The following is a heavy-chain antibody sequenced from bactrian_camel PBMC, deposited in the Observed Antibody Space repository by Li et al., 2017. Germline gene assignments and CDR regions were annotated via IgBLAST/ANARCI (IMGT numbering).Heavy chain of an antibody. CDR2: IDSTGST. CDR1: GNTYRSYC. D-gene: IGHD3*01. Sequence: HVQLVESGGGSVQAGGSLRLSCVVTGNTYRSYCLAWYRQAPGKEREGIAAIDSTGSTNYTDSVKGRFTISRDNAKNTVYLQMNGLKAEVTAVYHCVRAAACMPSIQVLGVMSGRRNGWGQGTQVTVS. J-gene: IGHJ4*01. V-gene: IGHV3S53*01. CDR3: VRAAACMPSIQVLGVMSGRRNG.